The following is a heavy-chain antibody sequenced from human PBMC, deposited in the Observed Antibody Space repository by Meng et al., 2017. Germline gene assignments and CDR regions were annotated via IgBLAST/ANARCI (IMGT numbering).Heavy chain of an antibody. CDR2: MKSNVDGGTV. CDR3: SGHVDY. CDR1: GFTFSNAW. Sequence: EVQRVESGGVFVSPGGSLRLSCAASGFTFSNAWMTWVRQAPGKGLEWIGRMKSNVDGGTVDYAAAVKGRFFISRDDSENTFYLQMNSLKTEDTAVYYCSGHVDYWGHGTLVTVSS. J-gene: IGHJ4*01. V-gene: IGHV3-15*01.